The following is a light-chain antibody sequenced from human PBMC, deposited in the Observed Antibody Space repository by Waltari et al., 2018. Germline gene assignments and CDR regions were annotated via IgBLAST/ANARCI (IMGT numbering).Light chain of an antibody. V-gene: IGLV2-23*02. CDR2: EVS. CDR3: CAFAGYGVYV. J-gene: IGLJ1*01. Sequence: WYHNHPGGAPKLLIYEVSKRPSGVSSRFSGSKSGKTASLTISGLQAEDEGDYYCCAFAGYGVYVFGSGTHVAVL.